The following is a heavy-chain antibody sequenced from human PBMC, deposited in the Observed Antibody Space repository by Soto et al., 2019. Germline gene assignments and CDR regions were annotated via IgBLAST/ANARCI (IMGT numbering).Heavy chain of an antibody. CDR2: IIPIFGTA. V-gene: IGHV1-69*06. CDR1: GGTFSSYA. Sequence: LVQSGAEVKKPGSSVKVSXXASGGTFSSYAISXXXXXXXXXXXCXGGIIPIFGTANYAQKFQGRVTITADKSTSTDYMELSSLRSEEPAVYYCANHIAVAGDNSFDPWAQGTLVTVSS. CDR3: ANHIAVAGDNSFDP. D-gene: IGHD6-19*01. J-gene: IGHJ5*02.